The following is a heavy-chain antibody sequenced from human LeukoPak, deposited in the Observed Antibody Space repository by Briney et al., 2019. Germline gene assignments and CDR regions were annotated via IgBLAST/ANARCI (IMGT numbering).Heavy chain of an antibody. V-gene: IGHV4-59*01. CDR1: DDSISDYY. CDR2: FYNSGRS. J-gene: IGHJ4*02. D-gene: IGHD5-24*01. Sequence: SETLSLTCTVSDDSISDYYRGWIRQPPGKGLEWIGYFYNSGRSTYNPSLKSRVTISVDTSKNQFSLKLSSVTAADTAVYYCARALSRDGYSPFDYWGQGTLVTVSS. CDR3: ARALSRDGYSPFDY.